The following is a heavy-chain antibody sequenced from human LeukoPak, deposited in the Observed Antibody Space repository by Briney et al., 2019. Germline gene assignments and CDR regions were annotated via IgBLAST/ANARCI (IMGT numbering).Heavy chain of an antibody. V-gene: IGHV3-74*01. CDR3: VSFYETY. CDR2: INSDGSWT. D-gene: IGHD2-2*01. CDR1: GNYW. Sequence: GGSLRLSCAASGNYWMHWVRQAPGKGLVWVSHINSDGSWTSFADSVKGRFTISKDNAKNTVYLQMNNLRAEDTAVYYCVSFYETYWGRGTLVTVSS. J-gene: IGHJ4*02.